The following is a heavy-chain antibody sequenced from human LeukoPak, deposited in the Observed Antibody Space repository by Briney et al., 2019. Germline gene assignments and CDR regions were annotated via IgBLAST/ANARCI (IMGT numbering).Heavy chain of an antibody. CDR1: GYTFTGYY. CDR2: INPNSGGT. V-gene: IGHV1-2*02. CDR3: ARGKTEVVTRD. J-gene: IGHJ4*02. D-gene: IGHD4-23*01. Sequence: ASVKVSCKASGYTFTGYYMHWVRQAPGQGLEWMGWINPNSGGTNYAQKFQGRVTITADESTSTAYMELSSLRSEDTAVYYCARGKTEVVTRDWGQGTLVTVSS.